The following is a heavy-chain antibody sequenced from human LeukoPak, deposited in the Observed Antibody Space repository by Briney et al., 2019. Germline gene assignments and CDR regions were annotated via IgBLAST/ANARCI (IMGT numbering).Heavy chain of an antibody. V-gene: IGHV1-69*13. CDR1: GGTFSSYA. CDR3: ARDSIAAAGINY. Sequence: GASVKVSCKASGGTFSSYAISWVRQAPGQGLEWMGGIIPIFGTANYAQKFQGRVTITADESTSTAYMELSSLRSEDTAAYYCARDSIAAAGINYWGQGTLVTVSS. J-gene: IGHJ4*02. D-gene: IGHD6-13*01. CDR2: IIPIFGTA.